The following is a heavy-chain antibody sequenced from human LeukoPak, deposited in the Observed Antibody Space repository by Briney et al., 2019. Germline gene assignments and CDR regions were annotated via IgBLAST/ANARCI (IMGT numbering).Heavy chain of an antibody. J-gene: IGHJ6*03. V-gene: IGHV3-23*01. CDR2: ASGSAGST. D-gene: IGHD2-21*02. CDR1: GFTFSSHA. CDR3: AKGVTANYYYYYIDV. Sequence: GGSLRLSCAASGFTFSSHAMSWVRQAPGKGLEWVSGASGSAGSTYYADSVKGRFTISRDNSKNTLYLQMNSLRAEDTAVYYCAKGVTANYYYYYIDVWGKGTTVTVSS.